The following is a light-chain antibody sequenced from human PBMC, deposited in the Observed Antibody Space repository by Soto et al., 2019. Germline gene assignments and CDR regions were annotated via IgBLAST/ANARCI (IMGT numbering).Light chain of an antibody. V-gene: IGLV2-8*01. Sequence: QSALAQPPSASGSPGQSVTISCTGTSSDVGGYNYVSWYQQHPGKAPKLMIYEVSKRPSGVPDRFSGSKSGNTASLTVSGLQAEDEADYYCSSYAGSNTYVFGIGTKVT. CDR2: EVS. CDR3: SSYAGSNTYV. CDR1: SSDVGGYNY. J-gene: IGLJ1*01.